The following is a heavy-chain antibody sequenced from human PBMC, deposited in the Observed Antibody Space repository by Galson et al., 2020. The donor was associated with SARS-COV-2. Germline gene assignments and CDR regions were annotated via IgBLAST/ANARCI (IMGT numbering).Heavy chain of an antibody. CDR2: IQYDGSER. Sequence: GESLKISCAASGFTFNSFGMHWVRQAPGKGLEWVAFIQYDGSERYYADSVKGRFTISRDNSKNTLSLQMNSLRAEDTAVFYCAKTGSAGHYGGYFDSWGQGVPVTVSS. CDR3: AKTGSAGHYGGYFDS. D-gene: IGHD4-17*01. V-gene: IGHV3-30*02. J-gene: IGHJ4*02. CDR1: GFTFNSFG.